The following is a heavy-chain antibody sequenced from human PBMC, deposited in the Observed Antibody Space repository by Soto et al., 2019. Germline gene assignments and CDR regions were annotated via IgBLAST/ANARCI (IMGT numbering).Heavy chain of an antibody. J-gene: IGHJ5*02. Sequence: SVKVSCKASGGTFSSYAISWVRQAPGQGLEWMGGIIPIFGTANYAQKFQGRVTITADESTSTAYMELSSLRSEDTAVYYCGRECSSTGCWSNWFDPWGQGTLVTV. D-gene: IGHD2-2*01. CDR3: GRECSSTGCWSNWFDP. V-gene: IGHV1-69*13. CDR2: IIPIFGTA. CDR1: GGTFSSYA.